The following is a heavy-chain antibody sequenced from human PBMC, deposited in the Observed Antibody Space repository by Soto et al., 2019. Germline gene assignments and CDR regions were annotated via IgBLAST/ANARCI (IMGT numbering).Heavy chain of an antibody. CDR3: ARVGSADYTGHSRYYYYAMDV. CDR2: ISSSISTI. D-gene: IGHD4-4*01. J-gene: IGHJ6*02. CDR1: GFTFSSYS. Sequence: EVQLVESGGGLLQPGGSLRLSCAASGFTFSSYSMNWVRQAPGRGLEWVSYISSSISTIYYADSVKVRVTISRDNAKDSLYLQMNSLRAEDTAVYYCARVGSADYTGHSRYYYYAMDVWGQGTTVTVSS. V-gene: IGHV3-48*01.